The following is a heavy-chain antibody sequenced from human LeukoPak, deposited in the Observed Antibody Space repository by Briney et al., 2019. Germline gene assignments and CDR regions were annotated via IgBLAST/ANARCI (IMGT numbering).Heavy chain of an antibody. J-gene: IGHJ6*03. CDR2: INYSGST. Sequence: SETLSLTCTVSGGSISSSSYYWGWIRQPPGKGLEWIGSINYSGSTYYNPSLKSRVTISVDTSKNQFPLKLSSVTAADTAVYYCARGRGSLGDFWSGYYNYYYYYMDVWGKGNTVTVSS. V-gene: IGHV4-39*06. CDR3: ARGRGSLGDFWSGYYNYYYYYMDV. D-gene: IGHD3-3*01. CDR1: GGSISSSSYY.